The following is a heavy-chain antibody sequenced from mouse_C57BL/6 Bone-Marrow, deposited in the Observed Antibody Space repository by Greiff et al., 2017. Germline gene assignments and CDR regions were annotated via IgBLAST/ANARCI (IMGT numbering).Heavy chain of an antibody. CDR2: IWSGGST. Sequence: QVQLQQSGPGLVQPSQSLSITCTVSGFSLTSYGVHWVRQSPGKGLEWLGVIWSGGSTDSNAAFISRLSISKDNSKSQVFFKMNSLQADDTAIYYCARKPSGTYAMDYWGQGTSVTVSS. CDR3: ARKPSGTYAMDY. J-gene: IGHJ4*01. D-gene: IGHD3-1*01. V-gene: IGHV2-2*01. CDR1: GFSLTSYG.